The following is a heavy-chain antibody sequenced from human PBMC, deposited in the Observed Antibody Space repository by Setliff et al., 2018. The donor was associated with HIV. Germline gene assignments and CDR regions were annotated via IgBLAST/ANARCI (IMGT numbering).Heavy chain of an antibody. J-gene: IGHJ6*04. Sequence: GASVKVSCKTSGHPFSNYDIIWVRRATGQGLEWMGWMNPNSGATGYAQKFKDRFVMTRDTSISTAYMELSSLTSEDTAVNWCASGKGVGGVIITGGLDVWGKGTTVTAPQ. V-gene: IGHV1-8*01. CDR3: ASGKGVGGVIITGGLDV. CDR1: GHPFSNYD. CDR2: MNPNSGAT. D-gene: IGHD3-10*01.